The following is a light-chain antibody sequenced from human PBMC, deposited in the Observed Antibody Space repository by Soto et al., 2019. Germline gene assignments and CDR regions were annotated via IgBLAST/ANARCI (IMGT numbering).Light chain of an antibody. V-gene: IGLV7-46*01. CDR1: TGAVTNGHY. Sequence: EVTQEPSLTVSPGGTVTLTCGSSTGAVTNGHYPYWFQQKPGQAPRTLIYDTTNRHSWTPARFSGSLLGGKAALTLSGAQPEDEAEYYCLLSYNGPYVFGTGTKVTVL. J-gene: IGLJ1*01. CDR3: LLSYNGPYV. CDR2: DTT.